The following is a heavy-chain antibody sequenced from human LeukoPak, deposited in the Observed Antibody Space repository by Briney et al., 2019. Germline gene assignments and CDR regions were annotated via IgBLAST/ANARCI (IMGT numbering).Heavy chain of an antibody. V-gene: IGHV1-2*02. J-gene: IGHJ4*02. Sequence: ASVKVSCKASGYTFTSYDINWVRQATGQGLEWMGWINPNSGGTNYVQKFQGRVTMTRDTSISTAYMELSRLRSDDTAVYYCATDRGNYSIDYWGQGTLVTVSS. CDR3: ATDRGNYSIDY. CDR1: GYTFTSYD. D-gene: IGHD1-7*01. CDR2: INPNSGGT.